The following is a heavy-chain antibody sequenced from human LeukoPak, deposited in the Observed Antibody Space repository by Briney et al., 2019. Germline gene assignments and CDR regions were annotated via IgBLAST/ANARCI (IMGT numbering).Heavy chain of an antibody. CDR1: GFTVSSNY. D-gene: IGHD4-17*01. J-gene: IGHJ4*02. Sequence: GGSLRLSCAASGFTVSSNYMSWVRQAPGKGLEWVLVIYSGGSTYYADSVKGRFTISRDNSKNTLYLQMNSLRAEGTAVYYCATVTTGYWGQGTLVTVSS. CDR3: ATVTTGY. CDR2: IYSGGST. V-gene: IGHV3-66*02.